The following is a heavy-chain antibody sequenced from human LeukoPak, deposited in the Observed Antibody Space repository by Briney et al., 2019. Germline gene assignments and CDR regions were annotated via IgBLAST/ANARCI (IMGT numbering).Heavy chain of an antibody. CDR2: IYYSGST. J-gene: IGHJ4*02. CDR1: GGSISSGGYY. D-gene: IGHD1-14*01. CDR3: ARVDYGTTTGFDY. Sequence: SQTLSLTCTVSGGSISSGGYYWSWIRLHPGKGLEWIGYIYYSGSTYYNPSLKSRVTISVDTSKNQFSLKLSSVTAADTAVYYCARVDYGTTTGFDYWGQGTLVTVSS. V-gene: IGHV4-31*03.